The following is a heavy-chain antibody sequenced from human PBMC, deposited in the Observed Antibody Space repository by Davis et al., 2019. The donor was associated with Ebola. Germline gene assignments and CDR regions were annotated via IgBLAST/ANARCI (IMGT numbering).Heavy chain of an antibody. D-gene: IGHD6-19*01. CDR1: GYSFTSYW. V-gene: IGHV5-51*01. CDR3: ARHDVDSSGWSTFDY. Sequence: PGGSLRLSCKGSGYSFTSYWIGWVRQLPGKGLEWMGIIYPGDSDTTYSPSFQGQVTISADKSISTAYLQWSSLKASDTAMYYCARHDVDSSGWSTFDYWGQGTLVTVSS. J-gene: IGHJ4*02. CDR2: IYPGDSDT.